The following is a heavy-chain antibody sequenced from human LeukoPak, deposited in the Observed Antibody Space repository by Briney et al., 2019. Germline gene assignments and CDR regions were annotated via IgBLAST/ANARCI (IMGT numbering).Heavy chain of an antibody. CDR1: GFTFSDCW. D-gene: IGHD4-23*01. CDR3: AKYGGYAFFD. Sequence: PGGSLRLSCAASGFTFSDCWMSWVRQAPGKGLEWVANIKPDGSERAYVESLRGRFTISRDNAKNSLFLQMNSLRVEDTAVYYCAKYGGYAFFDWGQGTLVTVSS. J-gene: IGHJ4*02. CDR2: IKPDGSER. V-gene: IGHV3-7*01.